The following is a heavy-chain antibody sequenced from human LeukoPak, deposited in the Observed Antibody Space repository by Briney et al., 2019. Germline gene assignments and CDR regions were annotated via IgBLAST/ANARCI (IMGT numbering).Heavy chain of an antibody. CDR1: GGSISSYY. D-gene: IGHD3-10*01. CDR2: IYTSGST. J-gene: IGHJ6*03. CDR3: ASTMAQEYYYYYMDV. Sequence: SETLSLTCTVSGGSISSYYWSWIRQPAGKGLEWIGRIYTSGSTNYNPSLKSRVTMSVDTSKNQFSLKLSSVTAADTAVYYCASTMAQEYYYYYMDVWGKGTTVTVSS. V-gene: IGHV4-4*07.